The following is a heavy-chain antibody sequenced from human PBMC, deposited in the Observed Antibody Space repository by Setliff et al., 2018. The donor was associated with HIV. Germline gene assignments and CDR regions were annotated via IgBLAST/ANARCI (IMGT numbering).Heavy chain of an antibody. D-gene: IGHD3-16*01. CDR2: ISTSGTT. CDR1: GYSISSYY. CDR3: ARVSTDYVWGSFLSSGPYYFDF. V-gene: IGHV4-4*08. Sequence: SETLSLTRSPSGYSISSYYWTWIRQPPGKGLEWIVHISTSGTTNYNPSLKSRVTISADTSKSQFSLKLTSVTAADTAAYFCARVSTDYVWGSFLSSGPYYFDFWGQGALVTVS. J-gene: IGHJ4*02.